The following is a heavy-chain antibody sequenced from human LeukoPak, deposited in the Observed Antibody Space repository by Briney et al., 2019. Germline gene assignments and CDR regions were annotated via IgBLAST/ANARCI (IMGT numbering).Heavy chain of an antibody. Sequence: GGSLRLSCAASGFTFSSYSMYWVRQAPGKGLEWVSYISSSSSTIYYADSVKGRFTISRDNAKNSLYLQMNSLRAEDTAVYYCYSSSWYYYWGQGTLATVSS. CDR1: GFTFSSYS. CDR3: YSSSWYYY. V-gene: IGHV3-48*01. CDR2: ISSSSSTI. D-gene: IGHD6-13*01. J-gene: IGHJ4*02.